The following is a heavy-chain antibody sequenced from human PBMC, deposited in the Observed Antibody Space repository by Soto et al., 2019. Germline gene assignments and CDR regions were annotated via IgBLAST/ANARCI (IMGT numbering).Heavy chain of an antibody. CDR2: ISGSGGRT. CDR3: AKAPMVYAISPAFDI. CDR1: GFTFSSYA. D-gene: IGHD2-8*01. J-gene: IGHJ3*02. V-gene: IGHV3-23*01. Sequence: GESLKISCAASGFTFSSYAMSWVRQAPGKGLEWVSAISGSGGRTYYTDSVKGRFTISRDNSKNTLYLQMNSLRVEDTAVYYCAKAPMVYAISPAFDIWGQGTMVTVSS.